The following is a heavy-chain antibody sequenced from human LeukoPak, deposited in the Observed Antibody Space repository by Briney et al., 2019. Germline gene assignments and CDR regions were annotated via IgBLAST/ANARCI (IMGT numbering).Heavy chain of an antibody. V-gene: IGHV3-30-3*01. J-gene: IGHJ4*02. Sequence: GGSLRLSCAASGFTFSSYAMHWVRQAPGKGLEWVAVISYDGSNRNHADSVKGRFTISRDNSKNTLYLQMNRLRAEDTAVYYCAKEVEMLFDCWGQGTLVTVSS. D-gene: IGHD5-24*01. CDR3: AKEVEMLFDC. CDR2: ISYDGSNR. CDR1: GFTFSSYA.